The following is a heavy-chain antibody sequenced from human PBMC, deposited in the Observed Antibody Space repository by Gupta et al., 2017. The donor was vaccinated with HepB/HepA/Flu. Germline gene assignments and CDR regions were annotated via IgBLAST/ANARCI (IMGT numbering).Heavy chain of an antibody. V-gene: IGHV4-34*01. CDR1: GGSFSGYY. CDR3: ARSSSSNYYYGMDV. CDR2: INHSGST. J-gene: IGHJ6*02. Sequence: QVQLQQWGAGLLKPSETLSLTCAFYGGSFSGYYCSWIRQPPGKGLEWIGEINHSGSTNYNPSLKSRVTISVDTSKNQFSRKLSSVTAADTAVYYCARSSSSNYYYGMDVWGQGTTVTVSS. D-gene: IGHD6-6*01.